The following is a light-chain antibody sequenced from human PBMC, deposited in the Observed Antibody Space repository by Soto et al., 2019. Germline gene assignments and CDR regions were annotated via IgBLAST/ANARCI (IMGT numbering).Light chain of an antibody. J-gene: IGLJ2*01. Sequence: QSALTQPASVSGSPGQSITISCTGTSSDVGGYNYVSWYQQHLGKAPKLMIYGVTNRPSGVSNRFSGSKSGNTASLTISGLQAEDEADYHCSSYTGSSTLVVFGGGTKLTVL. CDR3: SSYTGSSTLVV. CDR1: SSDVGGYNY. V-gene: IGLV2-14*01. CDR2: GVT.